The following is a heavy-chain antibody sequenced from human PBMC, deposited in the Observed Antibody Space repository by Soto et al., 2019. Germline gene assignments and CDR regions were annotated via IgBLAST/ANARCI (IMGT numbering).Heavy chain of an antibody. Sequence: SETLSLTCTVSGGSISRGGYYWSRIRQHPGKGLEWIGNIYYSGSTYYNPSLKSRVTISVDTSKNQFSLKLSSVTAADTAVYYCARVGSYHSTAFDIWGQGTMIT. CDR2: IYYSGST. CDR3: ARVGSYHSTAFDI. J-gene: IGHJ3*02. V-gene: IGHV4-31*03. CDR1: GGSISRGGYY. D-gene: IGHD3-10*01.